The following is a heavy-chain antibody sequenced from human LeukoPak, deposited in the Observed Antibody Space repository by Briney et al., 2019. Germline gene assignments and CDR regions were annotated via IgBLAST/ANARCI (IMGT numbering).Heavy chain of an antibody. V-gene: IGHV3-21*01. CDR2: ISSSSSYI. CDR3: ARDYCSSTSCYEDYYYGMDV. CDR1: GFTFSSYS. Sequence: GGSLRLSCAASGFTFSSYSMNWVRQAPGKGLEWVSSISSSSSYIYYADSVKGRFTISRDNAKNSLYLQMNSLRAEDTAVYYCARDYCSSTSCYEDYYYGMDVWGKGTTVTASS. J-gene: IGHJ6*04. D-gene: IGHD2-2*01.